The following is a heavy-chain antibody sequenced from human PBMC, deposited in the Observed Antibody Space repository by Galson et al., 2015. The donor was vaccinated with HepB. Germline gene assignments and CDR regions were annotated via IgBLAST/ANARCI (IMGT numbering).Heavy chain of an antibody. CDR1: GFTFSSYW. CDR3: ASNRAGAGTTGYMDV. Sequence: SLRLSCAASGFTFSSYWMSWVRQAPGKGLEWVANIKQDGREKKYVDSVKGRFTISRDNAKNSLYLQMNSLRAEDTAVYYCASNRAGAGTTGYMDVWGKGTTVTVSS. CDR2: IKQDGREK. J-gene: IGHJ6*03. V-gene: IGHV3-7*01. D-gene: IGHD6-13*01.